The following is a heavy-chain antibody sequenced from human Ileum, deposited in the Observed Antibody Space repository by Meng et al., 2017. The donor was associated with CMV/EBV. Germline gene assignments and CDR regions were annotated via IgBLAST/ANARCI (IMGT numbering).Heavy chain of an antibody. V-gene: IGHV4-61*02. J-gene: IGHJ4*02. Sequence: QVQLQEPGPGLVKPSQTLALTCTVSGGSISSGSYYWSWIRQPAGKGLEWIGRIYTSGSTNYNPSLKSRVTISVDTSKNQFSLKLSSVTAADTAVYYCARDSYSSSWAMDYWGQGTLVTVSS. D-gene: IGHD6-13*01. CDR2: IYTSGST. CDR3: ARDSYSSSWAMDY. CDR1: GGSISSGSYY.